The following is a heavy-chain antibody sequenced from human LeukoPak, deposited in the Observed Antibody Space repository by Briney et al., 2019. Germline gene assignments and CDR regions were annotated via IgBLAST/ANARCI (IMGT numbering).Heavy chain of an antibody. D-gene: IGHD3-9*01. CDR2: AYYTGSP. CDR3: ARLSKGRYFDYIFDY. J-gene: IGHJ4*02. CDR1: GGSVRSSLNY. Sequence: SETLSLTCTVSGGSVRSSLNYWGWIRQPPGKGLEWIGNAYYTGSPYSNPTLKSRLTISVHTSKNQFSLKLNSVTAADTAVYYCARLSKGRYFDYIFDYWGQGTLLTVSS. V-gene: IGHV4-39*01.